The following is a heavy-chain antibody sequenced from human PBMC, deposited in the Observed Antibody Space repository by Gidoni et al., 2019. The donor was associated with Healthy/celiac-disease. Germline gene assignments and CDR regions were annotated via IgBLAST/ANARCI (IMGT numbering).Heavy chain of an antibody. J-gene: IGHJ4*02. D-gene: IGHD3-16*02. CDR3: ARGGSLTHDMITFGGVIAY. CDR1: GYTFTSYY. CDR2: INPSGGST. Sequence: QVQLVQSGAEVKKPGASVKGSCKASGYTFTSYYMHWVRQAPGQGLEWMGIINPSGGSTSYAQKFQGRVTMTRDTSTSTVYMELSSLRSEDTAVYYCARGGSLTHDMITFGGVIAYWGQGTLVTVSS. V-gene: IGHV1-46*01.